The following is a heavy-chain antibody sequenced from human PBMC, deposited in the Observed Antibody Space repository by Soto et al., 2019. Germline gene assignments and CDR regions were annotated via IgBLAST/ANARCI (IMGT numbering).Heavy chain of an antibody. CDR2: IWYDGSNK. J-gene: IGHJ5*02. Sequence: QVQLVESGEGVVEPGRSLRLSCAASGFTFSSYGMHWVRQAPGKGLGWVAVIWYDGSNKYYAASVKGRFTISRDNSKNTLYLQMNSLRAEDTAVYYCARVWCSSTSCYADPTGWFDPWGQGTLVIVSS. D-gene: IGHD2-2*01. CDR3: ARVWCSSTSCYADPTGWFDP. CDR1: GFTFSSYG. V-gene: IGHV3-33*01.